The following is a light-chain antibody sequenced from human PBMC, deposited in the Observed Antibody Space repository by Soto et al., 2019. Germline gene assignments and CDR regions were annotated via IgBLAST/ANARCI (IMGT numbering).Light chain of an antibody. CDR3: QQFDNPPVT. V-gene: IGKV1-33*01. J-gene: IGKJ5*01. Sequence: DIQLTQSPSSLSASVGDRVTITCQASQDISNYLNWYQQKPGKAPKLLIYDASNLEPGVPSRVSGSGSGTDFTFTISSLQPEDVATYYCQQFDNPPVTFGQGTRLEIK. CDR2: DAS. CDR1: QDISNY.